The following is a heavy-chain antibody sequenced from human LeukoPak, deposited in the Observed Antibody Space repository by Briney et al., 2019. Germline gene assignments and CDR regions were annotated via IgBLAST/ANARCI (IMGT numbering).Heavy chain of an antibody. V-gene: IGHV4-39*01. CDR2: IYYSGST. J-gene: IGHJ5*02. CDR1: GGSISSSSYY. CDR3: GQQLPHTGVDP. D-gene: IGHD6-13*01. Sequence: PSETLSLTCTVSGGSISSSSYYWGWIRQPPGKGLEWIGSIYYSGSTYYNPSLKSRVTISVDTSKNQFSLKLSSVTAADTAVYYCGQQLPHTGVDPWGQGTLVTVSS.